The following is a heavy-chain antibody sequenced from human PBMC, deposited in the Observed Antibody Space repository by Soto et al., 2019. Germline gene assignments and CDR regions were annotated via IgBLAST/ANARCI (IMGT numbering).Heavy chain of an antibody. Sequence: SETLSLTCTVSGGSISSSSYYWGWIRQPPGKGLEWIGSIYYSGSTYYNPSLKSRVTISVDTSKNQFSLKLSSVTAADTAVYYCARQLGYCSGGSCYRLDYWGQGTLVTVSS. V-gene: IGHV4-39*01. J-gene: IGHJ4*02. D-gene: IGHD2-15*01. CDR1: GGSISSSSYY. CDR2: IYYSGST. CDR3: ARQLGYCSGGSCYRLDY.